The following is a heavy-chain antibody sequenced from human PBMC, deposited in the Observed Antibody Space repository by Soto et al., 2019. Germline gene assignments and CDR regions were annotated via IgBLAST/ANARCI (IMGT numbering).Heavy chain of an antibody. Sequence: ETLSLTCAVYGGSFSGYYWSWIRQPPGKGLEWIGEINHSGSTNYNPSLKSRVTISVDTSKNQFSLKLSSVTAADTAVYYCARGVYLSRRFDYWGQGTLVTVS. CDR2: INHSGST. D-gene: IGHD2-2*02. V-gene: IGHV4-34*01. J-gene: IGHJ4*02. CDR1: GGSFSGYY. CDR3: ARGVYLSRRFDY.